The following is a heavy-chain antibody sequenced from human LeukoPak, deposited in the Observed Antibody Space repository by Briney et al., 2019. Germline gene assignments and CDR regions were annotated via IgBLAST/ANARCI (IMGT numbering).Heavy chain of an antibody. V-gene: IGHV3-23*01. CDR1: GFTFSTYA. CDR2: ISGSGDNT. CDR3: AKGSVAAAATPWFLY. D-gene: IGHD2-15*01. Sequence: GGSLRLSCAASGFTFSTYAVNWVRQAPGKGLEWVSTISGSGDNTHYADSVKGRFTVSRDNSKGTLYLQMNSLRVEDTAIYYCAKGSVAAAATPWFLYWGQGTLVTVSS. J-gene: IGHJ4*02.